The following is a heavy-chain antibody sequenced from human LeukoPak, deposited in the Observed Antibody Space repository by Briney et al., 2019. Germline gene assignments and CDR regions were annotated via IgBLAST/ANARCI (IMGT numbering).Heavy chain of an antibody. V-gene: IGHV3-7*01. CDR1: GFTFSSFW. CDR3: ASNYGIFDY. CDR2: IKQDGSEK. Sequence: GGSLRLSCAASGFTFSSFWMTWVRQAPGKGLEWVANIKQDGSEKYYVDSVKGRFTISRDNAKNSLYLQMNSLRAEDTAVYYCASNYGIFDYWGQGTLVTVSS. D-gene: IGHD4-11*01. J-gene: IGHJ4*02.